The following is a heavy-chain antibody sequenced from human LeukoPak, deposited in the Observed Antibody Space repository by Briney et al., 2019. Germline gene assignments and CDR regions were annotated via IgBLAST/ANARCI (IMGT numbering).Heavy chain of an antibody. J-gene: IGHJ4*02. CDR1: GFTFSNYA. Sequence: PGGSLGLSCATSGFTFSNYAVSWVRQAPGKGLEWVSSISGSGGTTYYADSVKGRFTISRDNSKNTLYLQINSLRAEDTAVYYCAKDPYRASSGLVDYWGQGTLVTVSS. CDR2: ISGSGGTT. V-gene: IGHV3-23*01. D-gene: IGHD5-12*01. CDR3: AKDPYRASSGLVDY.